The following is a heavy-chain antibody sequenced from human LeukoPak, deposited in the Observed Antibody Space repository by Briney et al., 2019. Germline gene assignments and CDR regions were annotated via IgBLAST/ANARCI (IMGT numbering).Heavy chain of an antibody. CDR2: INSDGSST. CDR1: GFTFSSYW. J-gene: IGHJ4*02. Sequence: GGSLRLSCAASGFTFSSYWMHWVRQDPGKGLVWVSRINSDGSSTSYADSVKGRFTISRDNAKNTLYLQMNSLRAEDTAVYYCARGGYSSGSDYWGQGTLVTVSS. D-gene: IGHD6-19*01. CDR3: ARGGYSSGSDY. V-gene: IGHV3-74*01.